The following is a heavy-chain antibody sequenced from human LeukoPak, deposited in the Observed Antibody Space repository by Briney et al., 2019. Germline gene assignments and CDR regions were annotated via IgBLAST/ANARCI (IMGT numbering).Heavy chain of an antibody. CDR2: MNPNSGNT. V-gene: IGHV1-8*03. Sequence: ASVKVSCKASGYTFTSYDINWVRQATGQGLEWMGWMNPNSGNTGYAQKFQGRVTITRNTSISTAYMELSSLRSEDTAVYYCARLRRIDFWSGYSQPNWFDPWGQGTLVTVSS. CDR3: ARLRRIDFWSGYSQPNWFDP. D-gene: IGHD3-3*01. CDR1: GYTFTSYD. J-gene: IGHJ5*02.